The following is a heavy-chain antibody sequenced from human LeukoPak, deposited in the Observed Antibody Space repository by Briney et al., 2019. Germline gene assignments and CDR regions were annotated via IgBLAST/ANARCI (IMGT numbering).Heavy chain of an antibody. CDR2: INHNGNVN. Sequence: GGSLRLSCAASGFTFSSYWMNWARQAPGKGLEWVASINHNGNVNYYVDSVKGRFTISRDNAKNSLYLQMNSLRAEDTAVYYCARDTGHTWGQGTLVTVSS. J-gene: IGHJ5*02. V-gene: IGHV3-7*01. D-gene: IGHD4-17*01. CDR1: GFTFSSYW. CDR3: ARDTGHT.